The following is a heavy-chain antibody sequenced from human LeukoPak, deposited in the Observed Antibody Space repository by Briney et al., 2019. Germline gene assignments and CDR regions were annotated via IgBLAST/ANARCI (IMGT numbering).Heavy chain of an antibody. V-gene: IGHV3-23*01. CDR3: AKKLDLDV. J-gene: IGHJ6*04. CDR2: ITATGGST. D-gene: IGHD3-9*01. Sequence: GGSLRLSCAASGFAFSTYAMSWVRQAPGKGLEWLSLITATGGSTYYADSVKGRFTISRDNSENTVYLHMDSLRVEDTAAYYCAKKLDLDVWGKGTTVTVSS. CDR1: GFAFSTYA.